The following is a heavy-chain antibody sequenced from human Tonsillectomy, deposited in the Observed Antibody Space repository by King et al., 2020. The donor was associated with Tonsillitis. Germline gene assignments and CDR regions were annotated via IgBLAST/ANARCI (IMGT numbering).Heavy chain of an antibody. CDR1: GYSISSGYY. CDR2: VSHSGST. J-gene: IGHJ4*02. Sequence: QLQESGPGLVKPSETLSLTCNVSGYSISSGYYWGWIRQPPGKGLEWIESVSHSGSTYYNPSLKSRVITSVDTSKNQFSLKLSSVTAADPAIYYCARDRVRAVAGYFDYWGQGILVTVSS. V-gene: IGHV4-38-2*02. D-gene: IGHD6-19*01. CDR3: ARDRVRAVAGYFDY.